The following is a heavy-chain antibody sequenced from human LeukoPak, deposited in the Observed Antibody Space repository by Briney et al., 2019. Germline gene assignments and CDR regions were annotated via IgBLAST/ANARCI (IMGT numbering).Heavy chain of an antibody. CDR3: AREGYSYGYDY. V-gene: IGHV4-38-2*02. Sequence: SQTLSLTCTVSGDSISSGDYYWGWIRQPPGKGLEWIGSIYHSGSTYYNPSLKSRVTISVDTSKNQFSLKLSSVTAADTAVYYCAREGYSYGYDYWGQGTLVTVSS. D-gene: IGHD5-18*01. CDR2: IYHSGST. J-gene: IGHJ4*02. CDR1: GDSISSGDYY.